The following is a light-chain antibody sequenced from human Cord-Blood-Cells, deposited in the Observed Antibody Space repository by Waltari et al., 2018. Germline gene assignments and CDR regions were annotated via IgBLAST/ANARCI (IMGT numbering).Light chain of an antibody. V-gene: IGLV2-14*01. Sequence: QSALTQPASVSGSPGQSITISCTGTSSDVGGYNYVSWYQQHPGKAPKLMIYDVSNRPSGGFNRFAGSNTGNTAPQTISGLQAEDEADYYCSSYTSSSTLIFGSGTNVTVL. J-gene: IGLJ1*01. CDR2: DVS. CDR1: SSDVGGYNY. CDR3: SSYTSSSTLI.